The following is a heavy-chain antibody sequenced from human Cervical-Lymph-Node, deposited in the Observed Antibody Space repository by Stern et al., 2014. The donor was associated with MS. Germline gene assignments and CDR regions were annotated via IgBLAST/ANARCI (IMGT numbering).Heavy chain of an antibody. CDR2: ISSSCSYI. Sequence: EVQLVESGGGLVKPGGTLRLSCVASAFSFSDYAMNWVRQAPGKGLEWVASISSSCSYIYYGDSMEGRFTISRDNAKNSLYLHMKTLRAEDTAVYYCASPGPHCTTTTSCYLAFEYWGQGALVTVSS. V-gene: IGHV3-21*01. CDR1: AFSFSDYA. CDR3: ASPGPHCTTTTSCYLAFEY. D-gene: IGHD2-2*01. J-gene: IGHJ4*02.